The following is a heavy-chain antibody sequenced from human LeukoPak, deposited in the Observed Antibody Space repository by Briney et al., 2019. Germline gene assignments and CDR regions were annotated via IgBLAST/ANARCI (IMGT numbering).Heavy chain of an antibody. J-gene: IGHJ6*04. V-gene: IGHV1-69*13. CDR1: GGTFSSYA. CDR2: IIPIFGTA. Sequence: SVKVSCKASGGTFSSYAISWVRQAPGQGLEWMGGIIPIFGTANYAQKFQGRVTITADESTSTAYVELSSLRSEDTAVYYCARATYYDILTGYYPYYYYGMDVWGKGTTVTVSS. D-gene: IGHD3-9*01. CDR3: ARATYYDILTGYYPYYYYGMDV.